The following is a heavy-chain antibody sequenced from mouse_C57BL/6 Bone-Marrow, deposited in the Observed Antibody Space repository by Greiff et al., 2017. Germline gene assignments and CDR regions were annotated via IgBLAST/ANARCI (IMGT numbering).Heavy chain of an antibody. Sequence: QVHVKQSGAELARPGASVKLSCKASGYTFTSYGISWVKQRTGQGLEWIGEISPRSGNTYYNEKFKGKAALTADKSSSTAYMELRSLTSEDSAVYFCARSPLYDDDDYWGQGTTLTVSS. CDR2: ISPRSGNT. V-gene: IGHV1-81*01. CDR1: GYTFTSYG. J-gene: IGHJ2*01. CDR3: ARSPLYDDDDY. D-gene: IGHD2-4*01.